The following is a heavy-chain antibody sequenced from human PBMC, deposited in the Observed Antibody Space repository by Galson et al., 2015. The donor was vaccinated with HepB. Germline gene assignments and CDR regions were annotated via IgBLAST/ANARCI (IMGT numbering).Heavy chain of an antibody. CDR3: ARDRNRLRYDSSGYYFDY. D-gene: IGHD3-22*01. CDR2: ISWNSGSI. J-gene: IGHJ4*02. CDR1: GFTFDDYA. V-gene: IGHV3-9*01. Sequence: SLRLSCAASGFTFDDYAMHWVRQAPGKGLEWVSGISWNSGSIGYADSVKGRFTISRDNAKSSLYLQMNSLRAEDTAVYYCARDRNRLRYDSSGYYFDYWGQGTLVTVSS.